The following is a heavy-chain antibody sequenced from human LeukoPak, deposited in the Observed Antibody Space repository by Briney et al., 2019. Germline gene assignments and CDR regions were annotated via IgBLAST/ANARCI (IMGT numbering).Heavy chain of an antibody. CDR2: IYYSGST. V-gene: IGHV4-59*12. CDR3: ARAGVRGVMGYYGMDV. Sequence: SETLSLTCTVSGGSISSYYWSWIRQPPGKGLEWIGYIYYSGSTNYNPSLKSRVTISVDTSKNQFSLKLSSVTAADTAVYYCARAGVRGVMGYYGMDVWGQGTTVTVSS. J-gene: IGHJ6*02. D-gene: IGHD3-10*01. CDR1: GGSISSYY.